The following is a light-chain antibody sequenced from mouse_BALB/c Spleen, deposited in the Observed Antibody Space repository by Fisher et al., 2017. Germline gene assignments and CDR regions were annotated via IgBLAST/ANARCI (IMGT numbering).Light chain of an antibody. CDR1: SSISSNY. CDR2: RTS. J-gene: IGKJ4*01. CDR3: QQFTSSPFT. V-gene: IGKV4-91*01. Sequence: DIVITQSPTTMAASPGEKITITCSASSSISSNYLHWYQQKPGFSPKLLIHRTSNLASGVPARFSGSGSGNSYSLTISSMEGEDAATYYCQQFTSSPFTFGSGTKLEIK.